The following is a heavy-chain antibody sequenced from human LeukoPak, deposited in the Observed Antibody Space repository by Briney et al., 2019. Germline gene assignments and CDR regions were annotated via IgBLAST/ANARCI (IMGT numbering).Heavy chain of an antibody. V-gene: IGHV3-53*04. Sequence: GGSLRLSCAASGFTVSSNYMSWVRQAPGKGLEWVSVIYSGGSTYYADSVKGRFTISRHNSKNMLYLQMNSLRAEDTAVYYCARSRITMIVVVINFDYWGQGTLVTVSS. CDR1: GFTVSSNY. CDR3: ARSRITMIVVVINFDY. J-gene: IGHJ4*02. CDR2: IYSGGST. D-gene: IGHD3-22*01.